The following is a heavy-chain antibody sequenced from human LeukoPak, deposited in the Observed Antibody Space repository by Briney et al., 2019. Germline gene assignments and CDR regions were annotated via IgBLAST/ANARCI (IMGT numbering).Heavy chain of an antibody. V-gene: IGHV3-7*03. J-gene: IGHJ4*02. CDR2: IKEDGSET. Sequence: LSGGSLRLSCAASGFTFSNYWMSWVRQAPGEGPEWMGNIKEDGSETYYVDSVKGRFTISRDNAQNSLYLHMHSLRVEDTAVYYCARDPYVSNFDYWGQGTLVTVSS. CDR1: GFTFSNYW. CDR3: ARDPYVSNFDY. D-gene: IGHD3-10*02.